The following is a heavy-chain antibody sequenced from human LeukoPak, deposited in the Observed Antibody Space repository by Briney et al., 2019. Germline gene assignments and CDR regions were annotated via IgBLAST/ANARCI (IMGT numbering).Heavy chain of an antibody. J-gene: IGHJ4*02. Sequence: PGRSLRLSCAASGFTFSSYGMHWVRQAPGKGLEWVAVISYDGSNKYYADSVEGRFTISRDNSKNTLYLQMNSLRAEDTAVYYCAKDTYYDSSGYWDYWGQGTLVTVSS. D-gene: IGHD3-22*01. CDR3: AKDTYYDSSGYWDY. CDR2: ISYDGSNK. CDR1: GFTFSSYG. V-gene: IGHV3-30*18.